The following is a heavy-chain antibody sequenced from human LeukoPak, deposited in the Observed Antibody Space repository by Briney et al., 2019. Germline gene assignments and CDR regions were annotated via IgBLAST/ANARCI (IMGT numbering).Heavy chain of an antibody. CDR3: ARGPNWEKPYYFDY. V-gene: IGHV4-34*01. CDR2: INHSGST. Sequence: SETLSLTCAVYGGSFSGYYWSWICQPPGKGLEWIGEINHSGSTNHNPSLKSRVTISVDTSKNQFSLKLSSVTAADTAVYYCARGPNWEKPYYFDYWGQGTLVTVSS. CDR1: GGSFSGYY. J-gene: IGHJ4*02. D-gene: IGHD7-27*01.